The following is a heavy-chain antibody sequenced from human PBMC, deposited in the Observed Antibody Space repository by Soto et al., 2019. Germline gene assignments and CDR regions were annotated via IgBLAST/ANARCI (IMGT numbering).Heavy chain of an antibody. CDR3: TTHIVVVVAATRTVCY. V-gene: IGHV3-15*01. CDR1: GFTFSNAW. CDR2: IKSKTDGGTT. D-gene: IGHD2-15*01. J-gene: IGHJ4*02. Sequence: PGGSLRLSCAASGFTFSNAWMSWVRQAPGKGLEWVGRIKSKTDGGTTDYAAPVKGRFTISRDDSKNTLYLQMNSLKTEDTAVYYCTTHIVVVVAATRTVCYWGQGTLVTVSS.